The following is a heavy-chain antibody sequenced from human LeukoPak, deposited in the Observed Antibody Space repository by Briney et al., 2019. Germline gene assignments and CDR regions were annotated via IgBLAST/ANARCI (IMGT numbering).Heavy chain of an antibody. D-gene: IGHD5-18*01. CDR3: ARKRTAMAKQNWFDP. CDR1: GYTFTGYY. CDR2: INPNSGGT. J-gene: IGHJ5*02. V-gene: IGHV1-2*02. Sequence: GASVKVSCKASGYTFTGYYMHWVRQAPGQGLEWMGWINPNSGGTNYAQKFQGRVTMTRNTSISTAYMELSSLRSEDTAVYYCARKRTAMAKQNWFDPWGQGTLVTVSS.